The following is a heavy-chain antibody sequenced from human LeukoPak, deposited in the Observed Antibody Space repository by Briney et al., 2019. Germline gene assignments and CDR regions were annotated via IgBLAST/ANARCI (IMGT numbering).Heavy chain of an antibody. Sequence: GGSLRLSCAASGFTFSSYAMSWVRQAPGKGLEWVSAISGSGGSTYYADSVKGRFTISRDSSKNTLYLQMNSLRAEDTAIYYCAKDRAVTSDSNYVVYWGQGTLVTVSS. J-gene: IGHJ4*02. V-gene: IGHV3-23*01. CDR2: ISGSGGST. CDR1: GFTFSSYA. D-gene: IGHD3-3*01. CDR3: AKDRAVTSDSNYVVY.